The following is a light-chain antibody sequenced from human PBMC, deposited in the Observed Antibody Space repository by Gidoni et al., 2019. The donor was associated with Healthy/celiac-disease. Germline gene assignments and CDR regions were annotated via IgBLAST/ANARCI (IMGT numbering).Light chain of an antibody. J-gene: IGLJ3*02. CDR2: EVS. CDR3: SSYTSSSTWV. V-gene: IGLV2-14*01. Sequence: QSDLTQPASVSGSPGQSITISCTGTSSDVGGYNYVSWYQQHPGKAPNLMIYEVSNRPSGVSNRFSGSKSGNTASLTISGLQAEDEADYYCSSYTSSSTWVFGGGTKLTVL. CDR1: SSDVGGYNY.